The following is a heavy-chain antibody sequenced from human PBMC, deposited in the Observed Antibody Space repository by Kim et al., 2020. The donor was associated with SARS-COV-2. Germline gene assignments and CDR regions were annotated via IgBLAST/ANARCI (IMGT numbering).Heavy chain of an antibody. D-gene: IGHD6-19*01. J-gene: IGHJ4*02. Sequence: SETLSLTCAVYGGSFSGYYWSWIRQPPGKGLEWIGEINHSGSTNYNPSLKSRVTISVDTSKNQFSLKLSSVTAADTAVYYCARGLSKAGPDYWGQGTLVT. V-gene: IGHV4-34*01. CDR3: ARGLSKAGPDY. CDR2: INHSGST. CDR1: GGSFSGYY.